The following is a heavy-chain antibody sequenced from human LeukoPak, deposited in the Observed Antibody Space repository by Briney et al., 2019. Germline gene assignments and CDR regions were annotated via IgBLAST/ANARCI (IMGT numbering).Heavy chain of an antibody. V-gene: IGHV4-39*01. J-gene: IGHJ4*02. Sequence: SETLFLTCTVSGGSISSSSYYWGWIRQPPGKGLEWIGSIYYSGSTYYNPSLKSRVTISVDTSKHPFTLKLSSVTAADTAVYYCARHLWVTMVRGVITPFDYWGQGTLVTVSS. CDR1: GGSISSSSYY. CDR3: ARHLWVTMVRGVITPFDY. D-gene: IGHD3-10*01. CDR2: IYYSGST.